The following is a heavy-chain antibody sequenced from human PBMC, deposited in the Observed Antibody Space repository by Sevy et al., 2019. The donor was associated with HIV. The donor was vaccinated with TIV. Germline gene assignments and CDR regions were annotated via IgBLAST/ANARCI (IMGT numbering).Heavy chain of an antibody. V-gene: IGHV3-23*01. CDR2: LSFGCGEI. CDR1: GFTFSKYS. Sequence: GGSLRLSCAASGFTFSKYSMSGVGQPPGKGREWVSTLSFGCGEITYADSVKGRFTTSGDNSKSSVYLQMNNLRPEDTAVYYCAREGCTKPHDYWGQGTLVTVSS. D-gene: IGHD2-8*01. J-gene: IGHJ4*02. CDR3: AREGCTKPHDY.